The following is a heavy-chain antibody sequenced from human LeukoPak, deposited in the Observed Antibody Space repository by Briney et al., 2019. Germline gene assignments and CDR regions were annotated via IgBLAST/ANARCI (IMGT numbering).Heavy chain of an antibody. J-gene: IGHJ2*01. CDR1: GGSISSGDYY. CDR3: ARDGVSALKLYSDI. V-gene: IGHV4-30-4*01. D-gene: IGHD3-3*01. CDR2: IYYSGST. Sequence: SQTLSLTCTVSGGSISSGDYYWSWIRQPPGKGLEWIGSIYYSGSTDYNPSLKSRVIISVDTSKNQFSLSLISVTAADTAVYYCARDGVSALKLYSDIWGRGTLVTVSS.